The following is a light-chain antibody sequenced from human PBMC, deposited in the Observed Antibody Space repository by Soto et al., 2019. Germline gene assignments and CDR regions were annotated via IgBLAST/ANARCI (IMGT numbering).Light chain of an antibody. Sequence: EIVFTQSPGTLSLSPVKRATLSCRASQSVSSNLAWYQQKPGQAPRLLIYGASTRATGIPARFSGSGAGTEFSLTISSLPSEDFAVYYCQQYHNWPYTFGQGTRLEIK. CDR2: GAS. V-gene: IGKV3-15*01. CDR3: QQYHNWPYT. J-gene: IGKJ5*01. CDR1: QSVSSN.